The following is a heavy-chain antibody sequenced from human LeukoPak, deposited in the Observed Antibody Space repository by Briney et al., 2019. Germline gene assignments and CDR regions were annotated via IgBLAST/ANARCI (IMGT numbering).Heavy chain of an antibody. Sequence: ASVKVSYKASGYTFTNYGISWVRQAPGQGLEWMGWISTYNDYTDFAQNLQGRVAMTTDTSTSTAYMELRSLRSDDTAVYYCARDHGRRYTNYHYFDPWGQGTLVTVSS. J-gene: IGHJ5*02. CDR2: ISTYNDYT. V-gene: IGHV1-18*01. CDR3: ARDHGRRYTNYHYFDP. D-gene: IGHD4-11*01. CDR1: GYTFTNYG.